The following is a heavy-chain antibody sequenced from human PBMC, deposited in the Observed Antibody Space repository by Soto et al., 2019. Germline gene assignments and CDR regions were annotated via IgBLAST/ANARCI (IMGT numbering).Heavy chain of an antibody. CDR2: IYPGDSDT. CDR1: GYSFPSYW. V-gene: IGHV5-51*01. CDR3: ARLTQSAYFGGDCYHSFHY. Sequence: PGESLKISCKGSGYSFPSYWIAWVRQMPGKGLEWMGIIYPGDSDTTYSPSFQGQVTVSADSSISTAYLQWSSLQASDTAMYYCARLTQSAYFGGDCYHSFHYWGQATLVSV. J-gene: IGHJ4*02. D-gene: IGHD2-21*02.